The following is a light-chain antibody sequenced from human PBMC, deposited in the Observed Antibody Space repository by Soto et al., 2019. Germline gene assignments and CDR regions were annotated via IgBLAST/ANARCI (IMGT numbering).Light chain of an antibody. CDR1: RSASSY. J-gene: IGKJ4*01. V-gene: IGKV3-11*01. Sequence: EIVLTQPPATLSLSPGERATFSSGASRSASSYLALYQQKPGQAPRLLIHGASYRATGIPARFSGSGSGTDFTLTISSLEPEDFAVYYCQHRSDWAPRLSFGGGTKVEIK. CDR2: GAS. CDR3: QHRSDWAPRLS.